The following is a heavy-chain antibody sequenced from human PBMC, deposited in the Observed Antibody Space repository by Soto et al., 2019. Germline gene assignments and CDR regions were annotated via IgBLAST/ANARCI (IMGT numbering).Heavy chain of an antibody. D-gene: IGHD3-3*01. CDR2: IYWDDDK. CDR3: AHRILRTVFGLVTTTATYFDF. V-gene: IGHV2-5*02. Sequence: QITLNESGPTVVKPAETLTLTCTFSGFSLTTSGVGVGWIRQSPGKAPEWLALIYWDDDKRYSASLKSRLTTTKDTTKNQVVLTMASVDPVDTATYYCAHRILRTVFGLVTTTATYFDFWGQGAAGVVSS. CDR1: GFSLTTSGVG. J-gene: IGHJ4*02.